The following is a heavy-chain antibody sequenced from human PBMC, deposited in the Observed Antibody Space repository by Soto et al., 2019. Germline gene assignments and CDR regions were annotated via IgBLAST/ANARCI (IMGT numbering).Heavy chain of an antibody. CDR1: GFTFSSYS. V-gene: IGHV3-21*01. Sequence: EVQLVESGGGLVKPGGSLRLSCAASGFTFSSYSMNWVRQAPGKGLEWVSSISSSSSYIYYADSVKGRFTISRDNAKNSLYLQMNSLRAEDTAVYYCARVGAVAATGGGDYWGQGTLVTVSS. CDR3: ARVGAVAATGGGDY. CDR2: ISSSSSYI. J-gene: IGHJ4*02. D-gene: IGHD6-19*01.